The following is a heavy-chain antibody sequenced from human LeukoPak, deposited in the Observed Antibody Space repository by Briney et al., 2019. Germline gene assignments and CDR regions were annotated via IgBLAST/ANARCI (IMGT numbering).Heavy chain of an antibody. V-gene: IGHV1-2*02. CDR1: GYTFTGYY. J-gene: IGHJ3*02. CDR2: INPNSGGT. CDR3: ASETVVYYYDSSGYHDAFDI. Sequence: ASVKVSCKASGYTFTGYYMHWVRQAPGQGLEWMGWINPNSGGTNYAQKFQGRVTMTRDTSISTAYMELSRLRSDDTAVYYCASETVVYYYDSSGYHDAFDIWGQGTMVTVSS. D-gene: IGHD3-22*01.